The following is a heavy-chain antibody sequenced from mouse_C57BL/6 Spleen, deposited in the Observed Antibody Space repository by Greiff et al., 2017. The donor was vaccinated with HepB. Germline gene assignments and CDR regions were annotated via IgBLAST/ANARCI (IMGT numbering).Heavy chain of an antibody. D-gene: IGHD4-1*01. CDR3: GREGTGNFDC. Sequence: EVQVVESGGGLVKPGGSLKLSCAASGFTFSSYAMSWVRQTPEKRLEWVATISDGGSYTYYPENVKGRFTISRDNAENNLYLQMSHLKSEDTAMYYCGREGTGNFDCWGQGTTLTVSS. CDR2: ISDGGSYT. CDR1: GFTFSSYA. J-gene: IGHJ2*01. V-gene: IGHV5-4*01.